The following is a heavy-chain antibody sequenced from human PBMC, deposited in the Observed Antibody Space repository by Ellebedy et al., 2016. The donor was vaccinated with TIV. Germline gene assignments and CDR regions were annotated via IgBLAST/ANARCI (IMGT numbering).Heavy chain of an antibody. CDR2: INPILGTA. V-gene: IGHV1-69*04. Sequence: AASVKVSCKAFGGTFSNYAVTWVRQAPGQGLEWMGRINPILGTANYAQKFQGRVTMTADKSTSTDYMELPSLRSEDTAVYYCAADYGDYIIEDWGQGTLITVSS. CDR3: AADYGDYIIED. D-gene: IGHD4-17*01. J-gene: IGHJ4*02. CDR1: GGTFSNYA.